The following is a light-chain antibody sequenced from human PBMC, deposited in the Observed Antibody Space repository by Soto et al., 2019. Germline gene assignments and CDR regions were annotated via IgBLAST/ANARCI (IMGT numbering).Light chain of an antibody. CDR1: SSDFSTYSS. J-gene: IGLJ1*01. CDR2: EVS. CDR3: SSDV. V-gene: IGLV2-18*02. Sequence: QSALTQPPSVSGSLGQSVTISCTGTSSDFSTYSSVSWYQQPPGTLPKLIIYEVSNRPSGVPDRFSGSRSGNTASLTISGLQAEDEADYYCSSDVFGTGTKVTVL.